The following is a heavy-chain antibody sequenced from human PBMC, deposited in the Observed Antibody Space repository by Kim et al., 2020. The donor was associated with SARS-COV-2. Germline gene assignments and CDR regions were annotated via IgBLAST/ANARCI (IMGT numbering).Heavy chain of an antibody. V-gene: IGHV3-33*05. CDR2: ISYDGSNK. CDR3: ARDHDFDY. J-gene: IGHJ4*02. CDR1: GFTFSSYG. Sequence: GGSLRLSCAASGFTFSSYGMHWVRQAPGKGLEWVAVISYDGSNKYYADSVKGRFTISRDNSKNTLYLQMNSLRAEDTAVYYCARDHDFDYWGQGTLVTVSS.